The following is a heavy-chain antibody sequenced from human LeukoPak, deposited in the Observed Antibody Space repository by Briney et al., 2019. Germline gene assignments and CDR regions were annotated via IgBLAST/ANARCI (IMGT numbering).Heavy chain of an antibody. CDR1: GFSLSTSGVG. CDR2: IYWDDDK. CDR3: AHIRLWFGRPGWFDP. D-gene: IGHD3-10*01. Sequence: SGPTLVKPTQTLTLTCTFSGFSLSTSGVGVGWIRQPPGKSLEWLALIYWDDDKRYSPSLKSRLTITKDTSKNQVVLTMTNMDPVDTATYYCAHIRLWFGRPGWFDPWGQGTLVTVSS. V-gene: IGHV2-5*02. J-gene: IGHJ5*02.